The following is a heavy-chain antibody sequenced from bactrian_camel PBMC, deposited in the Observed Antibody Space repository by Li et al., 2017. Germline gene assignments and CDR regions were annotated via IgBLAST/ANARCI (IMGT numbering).Heavy chain of an antibody. CDR1: VGSFYC. CDR3: AASDSPIPCAYNY. V-gene: IGHV3S54*01. J-gene: IGHJ4*01. CDR2: IYFYRTGAST. Sequence: HVQLVESGGGSVQPGGSLRLSCAASVGSFYCMGWYRQIPGKEREGAAAIYFYRTGASTFYADSVKGRFTISHDNAKNTLYLQMNSLKPEDTAIYYCAASDSPIPCAYNYWGQGTQVTVS.